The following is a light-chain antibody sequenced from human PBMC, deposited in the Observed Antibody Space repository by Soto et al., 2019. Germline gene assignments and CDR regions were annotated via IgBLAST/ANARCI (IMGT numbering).Light chain of an antibody. Sequence: QSVLTQPASVSGSPGQSIAISCTGTSSDVGGYNYVSWHQQHPGKAPKVLISVVSNRPSGVSNRLSGSKAGNTASLTISGLQAEDEASYYGSSYRSGGTFVFGSGTKVAV. V-gene: IGLV2-14*01. CDR2: VVS. CDR3: SSYRSGGTFV. J-gene: IGLJ1*01. CDR1: SSDVGGYNY.